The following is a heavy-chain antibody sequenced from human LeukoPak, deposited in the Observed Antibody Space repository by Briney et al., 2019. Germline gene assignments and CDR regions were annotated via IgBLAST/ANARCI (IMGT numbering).Heavy chain of an antibody. CDR2: INQDGSEK. CDR1: GFTFSSTW. V-gene: IGHV3-7*01. CDR3: ARDVVAGHFDY. D-gene: IGHD6-19*01. J-gene: IGHJ4*02. Sequence: GGSLRLSCAASGFTFSSTWMSWVRQAPGKGLEWVANINQDGSEKNYVDSVKGRSTISRDNAKNSLYLQMNSLRVEDTAVYYCARDVVAGHFDYWGQGTLVTVSS.